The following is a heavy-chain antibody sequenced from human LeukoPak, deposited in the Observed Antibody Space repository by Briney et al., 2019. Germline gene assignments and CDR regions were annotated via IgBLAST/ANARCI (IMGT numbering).Heavy chain of an antibody. D-gene: IGHD3-10*01. Sequence: ASVKVSCKVSGYTLTELSMHWVRQAPGKGLEWMGGFDPEDGETIYAQKLQGRVTMTTDTSTSTAYMELRSLRSDDAAVYYCARDSYYGSGSSDYWGQGTLVTVSS. CDR3: ARDSYYGSGSSDY. V-gene: IGHV1-24*01. CDR2: FDPEDGET. J-gene: IGHJ4*02. CDR1: GYTLTELS.